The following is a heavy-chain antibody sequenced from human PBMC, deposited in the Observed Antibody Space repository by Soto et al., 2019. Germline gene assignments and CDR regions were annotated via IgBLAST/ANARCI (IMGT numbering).Heavy chain of an antibody. CDR2: MNPNSGNT. Sequence: GASVKVSCKASGYTFTSYDINWVRQATGQGLEWMGWMNPNSGNTGYAQKFQGRVTMTRNTSISTAYMELSSLRSEDTAVYYCARENYVFWGVFYITSRGDYYYYMDVGGKGTTVTVSS. J-gene: IGHJ6*03. V-gene: IGHV1-8*01. CDR3: ARENYVFWGVFYITSRGDYYYYMDV. D-gene: IGHD3-3*01. CDR1: GYTFTSYD.